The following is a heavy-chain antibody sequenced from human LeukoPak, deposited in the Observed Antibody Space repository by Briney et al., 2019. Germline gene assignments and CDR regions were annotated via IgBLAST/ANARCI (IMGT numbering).Heavy chain of an antibody. V-gene: IGHV4-39*07. CDR2: IDYSGST. CDR3: AREVGATSRVGYFDY. J-gene: IGHJ4*02. Sequence: SETLSLTCTVSGGSISSSGYCWGWIRQPPGKGLEWIGSIDYSGSTYYNPSLKSRVTISVDTSKNQFSLKLSSVTAADTAVYYCAREVGATSRVGYFDYWGQGTLVTVSS. D-gene: IGHD1-26*01. CDR1: GGSISSSGYC.